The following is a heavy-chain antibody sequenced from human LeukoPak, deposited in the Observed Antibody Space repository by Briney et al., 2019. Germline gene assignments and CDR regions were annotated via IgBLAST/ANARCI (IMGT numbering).Heavy chain of an antibody. CDR3: TRLATVDNTYFDY. D-gene: IGHD4-23*01. CDR2: IRSKANSYAT. J-gene: IGHJ4*02. V-gene: IGHV3-73*01. CDR1: GFTFSGSA. Sequence: GGSLRLSCAVSGFTFSGSAMHWVRQASGKGLEWVGRIRSKANSYATAYAASVKGRFTISRDDSKNTAYLQMNSLKTEDTAVYYCTRLATVDNTYFDYWGQGTLVTVSS.